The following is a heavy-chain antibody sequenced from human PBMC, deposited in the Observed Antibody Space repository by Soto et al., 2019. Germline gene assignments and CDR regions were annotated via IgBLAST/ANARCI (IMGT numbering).Heavy chain of an antibody. D-gene: IGHD3-22*01. CDR1: GFTVSTNY. J-gene: IGHJ3*01. V-gene: IGHV3-53*01. CDR2: IFASGKT. Sequence: EVQLMESGGGLIQPGGSLRLSCTASGFTVSTNYMAWVRRAAGKGLEWVSVIFASGKTYYADAVKGRFTVSRDKSQNTLLLQMSSLTVEDTAVYYCAGESPGFYGMSFDLWGQGTAVTVSS. CDR3: AGESPGFYGMSFDL.